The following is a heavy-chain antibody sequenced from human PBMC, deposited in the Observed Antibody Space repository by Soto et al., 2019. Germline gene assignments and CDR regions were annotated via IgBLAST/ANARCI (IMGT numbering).Heavy chain of an antibody. V-gene: IGHV3-23*01. D-gene: IGHD6-19*01. CDR3: AKDKTKIIAVAGTGLRGFDY. J-gene: IGHJ4*02. CDR1: GFTFSSYA. CDR2: ISGSGGST. Sequence: VQLLESGGGLVQPGGSLRLSCAASGFTFSSYAMSWVRQAPGKGLEWVSAISGSGGSTYYADSVKGRFTISRDNSKNTLYLQMNSLRAEDTAVYYCAKDKTKIIAVAGTGLRGFDYWGQGTLVTVSS.